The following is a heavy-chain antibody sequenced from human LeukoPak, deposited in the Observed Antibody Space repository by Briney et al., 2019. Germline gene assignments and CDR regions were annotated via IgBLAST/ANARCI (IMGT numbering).Heavy chain of an antibody. J-gene: IGHJ4*02. CDR2: IRYDGSNK. Sequence: GGSLRLSCAASGFTFSSFGIHWVRQAPGKGLEWVAFIRYDGSNKYYADSVKGRFTISRDNSKNTLYLQMNSLRAEDTAVYYCARETGIIFDYWGQGTLVTVSS. D-gene: IGHD7-27*01. CDR1: GFTFSSFG. CDR3: ARETGIIFDY. V-gene: IGHV3-30*02.